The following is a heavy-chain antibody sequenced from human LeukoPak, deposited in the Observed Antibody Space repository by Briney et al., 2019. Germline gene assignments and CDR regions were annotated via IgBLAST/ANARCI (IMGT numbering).Heavy chain of an antibody. J-gene: IGHJ6*03. CDR2: IYHSGST. CDR3: ARLYISYYMDV. D-gene: IGHD1-14*01. Sequence: SETLSLTCAVSGYSISSGYYWGWIRQPPGKGLEWIGSIYHSGSTYYNPSLKSRVTISVDTSKNQFSLKLSSVTAADTAVYYCARLYISYYMDVWGKGTTVTVSS. CDR1: GYSISSGYY. V-gene: IGHV4-38-2*01.